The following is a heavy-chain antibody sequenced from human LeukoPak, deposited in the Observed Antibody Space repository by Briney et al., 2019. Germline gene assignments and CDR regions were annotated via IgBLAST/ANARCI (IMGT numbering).Heavy chain of an antibody. Sequence: ASVKVSCKASGGTFSSYAISWVRQAPGQGLEWMGWISPYNDNTNYAQKLQGRATLTTDTSTSTAYMVLRSLRSNDTAVYYCARHFYGSGTYYHFDYWGQGTLVTVSS. CDR1: GGTFSSYA. CDR2: ISPYNDNT. V-gene: IGHV1-18*01. CDR3: ARHFYGSGTYYHFDY. J-gene: IGHJ4*02. D-gene: IGHD3-10*01.